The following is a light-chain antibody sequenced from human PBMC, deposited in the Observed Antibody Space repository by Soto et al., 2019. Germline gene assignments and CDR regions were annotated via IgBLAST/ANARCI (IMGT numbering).Light chain of an antibody. CDR2: WAS. CDR1: QSLLYASNSKNY. CDR3: QQYYGHPPT. V-gene: IGKV4-1*01. J-gene: IGKJ5*01. Sequence: DIVMTQSPDSLAVSLGERATINCKSSQSLLYASNSKNYLAWYLQKPGQTPKLLIYWASTRESGVPDRFSGSGSGTDFTLTISSLQAEDVAVYYCQQYYGHPPTFGQGTRLEIK.